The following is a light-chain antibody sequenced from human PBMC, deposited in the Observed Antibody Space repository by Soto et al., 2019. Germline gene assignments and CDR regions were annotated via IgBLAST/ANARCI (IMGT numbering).Light chain of an antibody. J-gene: IGKJ2*01. CDR2: DSS. V-gene: IGKV3-20*01. Sequence: GLTQSPGTLSLSPGVSATLTCRARQSVSSNYLAWYQQKPGQAPILLIYDSSSRATGIPDRFSGSGSGTDFSLTISRLEPEDFAVYYCQQYGSSPHTFGRGTKVDIK. CDR3: QQYGSSPHT. CDR1: QSVSSNY.